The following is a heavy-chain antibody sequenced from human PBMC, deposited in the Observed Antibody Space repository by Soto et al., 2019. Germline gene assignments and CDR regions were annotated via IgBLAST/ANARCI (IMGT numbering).Heavy chain of an antibody. Sequence: EVQLVESGGGLVQPGGSLRLSCADSGFSVSTKYMSWVRQAPGKGLDWLSIIHSGGSTYYEDSVKGRFTISRDNCENTLFLQMNSLRVEDKAVYYCPRDDVECSGGSCYGVPMGVWGKWTTVTVSA. CDR2: IHSGGST. CDR1: GFSVSTKY. CDR3: PRDDVECSGGSCYGVPMGV. J-gene: IGHJ6*04. D-gene: IGHD2-15*01. V-gene: IGHV3-66*01.